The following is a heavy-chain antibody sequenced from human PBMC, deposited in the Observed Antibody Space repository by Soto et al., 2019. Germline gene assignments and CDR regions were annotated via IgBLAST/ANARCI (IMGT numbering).Heavy chain of an antibody. Sequence: SETLSLTCTVSGDSISSDAYYWSWIRQHPGKGLEWIGYIYYSGSTDYNPSLKSRVTISVDTSKSQFSLKLGSVTAADTAVYYCATEHCSSTGCYFDYWGQGTLVTVSS. CDR3: ATEHCSSTGCYFDY. J-gene: IGHJ4*02. V-gene: IGHV4-31*03. CDR2: IYYSGST. D-gene: IGHD2-2*01. CDR1: GDSISSDAYY.